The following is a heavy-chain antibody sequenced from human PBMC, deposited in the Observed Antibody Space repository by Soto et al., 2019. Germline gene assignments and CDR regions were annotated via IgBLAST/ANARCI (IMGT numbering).Heavy chain of an antibody. CDR2: IIPIFGTA. CDR1: GGTFSSYA. V-gene: IGHV1-69*06. J-gene: IGHJ4*02. CDR3: ARGSGGYFDWLRPQGFDY. Sequence: SVKVSCKASGGTFSSYAISWVRQAPGQGXEWMGGIIPIFGTANYVQKFQGRVTITADKSTSTAYMELSSLRSEDTAVYYCARGSGGYFDWLRPQGFDYWGQGTLVTVSS. D-gene: IGHD3-9*01.